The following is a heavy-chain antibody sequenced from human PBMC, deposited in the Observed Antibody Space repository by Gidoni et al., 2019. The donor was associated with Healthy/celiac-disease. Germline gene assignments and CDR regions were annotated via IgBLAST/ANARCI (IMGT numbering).Heavy chain of an antibody. CDR3: AREDSGSYSGAAFDI. J-gene: IGHJ3*02. CDR2: IYYSGST. CDR1: GGSISSSSYY. D-gene: IGHD1-26*01. V-gene: IGHV4-39*07. Sequence: QLQLQESGPGLVKPSETLSLTCTVSGGSISSSSYYWGWIRQPPGKGLEWIGSIYYSGSTYYNPSLKSRVTISVDTSKNQFSLKLSSVTAADTAVYYCAREDSGSYSGAAFDIWGQGTMVTVSS.